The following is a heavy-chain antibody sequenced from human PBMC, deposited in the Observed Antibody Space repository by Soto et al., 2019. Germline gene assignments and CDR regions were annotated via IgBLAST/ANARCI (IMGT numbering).Heavy chain of an antibody. D-gene: IGHD3-16*01. CDR3: ARARRPPRLRNCYYYGTDA. V-gene: IGHV1-2*04. CDR2: INPNSGGT. Sequence: ASVKVSCKASGYTFTGYYMHWVRQAPGQGLEWMGWINPNSGGTNYAQKFQGWVTMTRDTSISTAYMELSRLRSDDTAVYYCARARRPPRLRNCYYYGTDAWGNGTTVIVST. J-gene: IGHJ6*04. CDR1: GYTFTGYY.